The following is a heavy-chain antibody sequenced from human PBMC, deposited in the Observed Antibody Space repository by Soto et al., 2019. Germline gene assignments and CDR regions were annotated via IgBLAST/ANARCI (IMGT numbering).Heavy chain of an antibody. V-gene: IGHV3-23*01. CDR2: AAATGGDS. CDR3: ARERVTGGAFDI. D-gene: IGHD2-21*02. J-gene: IGHJ3*02. Sequence: GGSLRLSCKATGFQFAREAMSWVRHSPKKGLELVSVAAATGGDSYYADSVKGRFTISRDNSQGILFLQMNNLRDDDAGVYYCARERVTGGAFDIWGQGTTVTVSS. CDR1: GFQFAREA.